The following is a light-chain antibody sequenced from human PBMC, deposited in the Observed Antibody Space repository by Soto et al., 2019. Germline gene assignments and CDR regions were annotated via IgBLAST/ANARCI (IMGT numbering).Light chain of an antibody. CDR2: GSS. J-gene: IGKJ2*01. CDR1: QSVSNNY. Sequence: EVVLTQSPGTLSLSPGERATLSCRASQSVSNNYLAWYQQKPGQGPRLLIFGSSDRATGIPDRFSGSGSGTDFTLTISRLEPEDFGVYYCQQYGSPPPYTLGQGTKLEIK. V-gene: IGKV3-20*01. CDR3: QQYGSPPPYT.